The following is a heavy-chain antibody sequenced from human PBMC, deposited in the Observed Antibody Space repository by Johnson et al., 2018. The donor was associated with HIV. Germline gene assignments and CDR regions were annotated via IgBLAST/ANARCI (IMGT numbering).Heavy chain of an antibody. CDR3: STGSLVVGGGDGLIQLHDAFDI. J-gene: IGHJ3*02. D-gene: IGHD2-21*02. Sequence: VQLVESGGGLIQPGGSLRLSCAVSGFIVSDTDMAWVRQAPGKGLEWVSVIYTDGKTYYADSVRGRFTISRDSSNNTLYVQMNDLRAEDTALYYCSTGSLVVGGGDGLIQLHDAFDIWGRGTKVTVSS. CDR2: IYTDGKT. CDR1: GFIVSDTD. V-gene: IGHV3-53*01.